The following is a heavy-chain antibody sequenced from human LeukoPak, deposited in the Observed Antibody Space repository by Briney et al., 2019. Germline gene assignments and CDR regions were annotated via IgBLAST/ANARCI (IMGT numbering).Heavy chain of an antibody. CDR3: ARGTAAAGIGY. CDR2: TYYRSKWYN. CDR1: GDSVSSNSAA. Sequence: SQTLSLTCAISGDSVSSNSAAWNWLRQSPSRGLEWLGRTYYRSKWYNDYAVSVKSRITINPDTSKNQFSLHLNSVAPEDTAVYYCARGTAAAGIGYWGQGTLVTVSS. V-gene: IGHV6-1*01. D-gene: IGHD6-13*01. J-gene: IGHJ4*02.